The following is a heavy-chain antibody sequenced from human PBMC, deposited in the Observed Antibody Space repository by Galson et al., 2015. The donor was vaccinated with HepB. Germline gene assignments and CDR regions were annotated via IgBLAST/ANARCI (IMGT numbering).Heavy chain of an antibody. V-gene: IGHV3-11*01. CDR2: ITNSGTAI. D-gene: IGHD6-19*01. CDR3: ARGRSAWSTHDWFDP. CDR1: GFTFTDYY. J-gene: IGHJ5*02. Sequence: SLRLSCAASGFTFTDYYMSWIRQAPGKGLEWVSYITNSGTAICFADSMKGRFTISRDNAKNSLYLHMNSLRAEDSAVYYCARGRSAWSTHDWFDPWGQGTLVPVSS.